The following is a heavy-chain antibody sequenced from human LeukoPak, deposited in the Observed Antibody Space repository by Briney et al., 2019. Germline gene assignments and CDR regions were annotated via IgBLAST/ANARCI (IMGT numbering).Heavy chain of an antibody. CDR3: ARRPPPSSYGDYFDY. V-gene: IGHV4-39*01. J-gene: IGHJ4*02. CDR1: GGSTSSSSYY. Sequence: SETLSLTCTVSGGSTSSSSYYWGWIRQPPGKGLEWIGSIYYSGSTYYNPSLKSRVTISVDTSKNQFSLKLSSVTAADTAVYYCARRPPPSSYGDYFDYWGQGTLVTVSS. CDR2: IYYSGST. D-gene: IGHD4-17*01.